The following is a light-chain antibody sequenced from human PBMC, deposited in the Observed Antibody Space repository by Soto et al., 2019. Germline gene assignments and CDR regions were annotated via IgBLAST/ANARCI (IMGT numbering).Light chain of an antibody. J-gene: IGKJ1*01. CDR1: QSLEYSDGKTY. CDR2: KVS. Sequence: DVVMTQSPLSLPVTLGQPASISCTSSQSLEYSDGKTYLNWFLQRPGQSPRRLIYKVSNRDSGVPDRFSGSGSGTDFTLKISGVEAEDVGIYYCMQGGHWPWTFGQGTKVEIK. CDR3: MQGGHWPWT. V-gene: IGKV2-30*01.